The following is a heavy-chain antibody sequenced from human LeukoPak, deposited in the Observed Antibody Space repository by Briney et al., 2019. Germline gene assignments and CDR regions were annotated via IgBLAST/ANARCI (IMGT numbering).Heavy chain of an antibody. CDR1: GGTFSSYA. Sequence: SVKVSCKASGGTFSSYAISWVRQAPGQGLEWMGGIIPIFGTANYAQKFQGRVTITADKSTSTAYMELSSLRSEDTAVYYCARDLGWQLSVVGARGLDYWGQGTLVTVSS. V-gene: IGHV1-69*06. J-gene: IGHJ4*01. D-gene: IGHD2-15*01. CDR3: ARDLGWQLSVVGARGLDY. CDR2: IIPIFGTA.